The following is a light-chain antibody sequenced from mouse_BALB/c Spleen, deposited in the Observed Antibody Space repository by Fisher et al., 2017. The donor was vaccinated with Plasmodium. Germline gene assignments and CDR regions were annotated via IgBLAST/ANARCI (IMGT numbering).Light chain of an antibody. Sequence: DIVLTQTTATLSVTPGDRVSLSCRASQSISNYLHWYQQKSHESPRLLINYTSQSISGIPSRISGSGSGTDFTLIINSVETEDFGIYFCQQSNSWPLTFGAGTKLELK. CDR2: YTS. CDR3: QQSNSWPLT. CDR1: QSISNY. J-gene: IGKJ5*01. V-gene: IGKV5-45*01.